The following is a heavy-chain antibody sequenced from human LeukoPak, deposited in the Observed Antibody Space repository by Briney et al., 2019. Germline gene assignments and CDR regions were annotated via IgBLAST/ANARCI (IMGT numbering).Heavy chain of an antibody. CDR3: ATKHGGPYAFDI. D-gene: IGHD2-21*01. CDR2: INSDGSST. J-gene: IGHJ3*02. V-gene: IGHV3-74*01. Sequence: PGGSLRLSCAASGFTFRTNDMHWVRQAPGKGLVWVSRINSDGSSTSYADSVKGRFTISRDNAKNTLYLQMNSLRAEDTAVYYCATKHGGPYAFDIWGQGTMVTVSS. CDR1: GFTFRTND.